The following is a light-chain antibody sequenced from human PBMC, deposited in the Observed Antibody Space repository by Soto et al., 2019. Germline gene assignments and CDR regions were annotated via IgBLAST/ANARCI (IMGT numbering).Light chain of an antibody. J-gene: IGKJ3*01. CDR1: QGISNY. CDR3: QKSNSDPLT. Sequence: DIQMTQSPSSLSASVGDRVAITCRASQGISNYLAWYQQKPGKVPKLLIYAASTLQSGDPSRFSGSGSGTDFTLTISRLQPEDVATFYCQKSNSDPLTLCPGTKVDIK. V-gene: IGKV1-27*01. CDR2: AAS.